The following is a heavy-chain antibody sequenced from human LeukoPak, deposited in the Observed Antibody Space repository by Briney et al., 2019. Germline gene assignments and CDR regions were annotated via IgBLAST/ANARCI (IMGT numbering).Heavy chain of an antibody. V-gene: IGHV3-11*01. J-gene: IGHJ2*01. D-gene: IGHD6-13*01. CDR1: GFIFNDYY. CDR3: ARGRIAAAGTKWYFDL. CDR2: ISYTTSTI. Sequence: GGSLRLSCARSGFIFNDYYMSWVRQAPGQGLEWVSYISYTTSTIYYADSVKGRFTISRDNAKKSLFLQMNSLRADDTAVYYCARGRIAAAGTKWYFDLWGRGTLVTVSS.